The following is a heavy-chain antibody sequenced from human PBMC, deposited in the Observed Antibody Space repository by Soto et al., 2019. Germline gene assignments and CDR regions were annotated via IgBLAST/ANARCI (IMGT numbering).Heavy chain of an antibody. CDR1: GFTFDDYT. J-gene: IGHJ4*02. V-gene: IGHV3-43*01. CDR2: ISWDGGST. Sequence: EVQLVESGGVVVQPGGSLRLSCAASGFTFDDYTMHWVRQAPGKGLEWVSLISWDGGSTYYADSVKGRFTISRDNSKNSLYLQMNSLRTEENALYYCAKDIGDYYAGSGYSFDYWGQGSLVTVSS. CDR3: AKDIGDYYAGSGYSFDY. D-gene: IGHD3-22*01.